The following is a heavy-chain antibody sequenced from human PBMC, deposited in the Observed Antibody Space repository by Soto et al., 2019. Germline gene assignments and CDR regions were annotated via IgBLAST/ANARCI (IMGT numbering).Heavy chain of an antibody. CDR2: VSAYTAKT. V-gene: IGHV1-18*01. Sequence: QVQLVQSAAEVKKPGASVKVSCKASDYTFTSYGVTWVRQAPGQGLECMGWVSAYTAKTNYAQKLQGRVTMTTDTSTRTAYMELRSLRSDDTAIYYCGRGAVAGTAPPPPGFDSWGQGTLVTVSS. CDR1: DYTFTSYG. J-gene: IGHJ5*01. CDR3: GRGAVAGTAPPPPGFDS. D-gene: IGHD6-19*01.